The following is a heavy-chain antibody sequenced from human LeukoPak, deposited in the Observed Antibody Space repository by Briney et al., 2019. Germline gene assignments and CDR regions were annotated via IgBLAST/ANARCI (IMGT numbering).Heavy chain of an antibody. CDR1: GDSVSSSSAV. Sequence: NPSQTLSLTCAVSGDSVSSSSAVWNCIRRSPSRGLECLGRTYYRSKWHNEYAESVKSRISITSDTSQNQFSLQLNSVTPEDTADYYCAGTTDYSSFLAFWGQGTLVTVSS. CDR2: TYYRSKWHN. J-gene: IGHJ4*02. D-gene: IGHD4-11*01. CDR3: AGTTDYSSFLAF. V-gene: IGHV6-1*01.